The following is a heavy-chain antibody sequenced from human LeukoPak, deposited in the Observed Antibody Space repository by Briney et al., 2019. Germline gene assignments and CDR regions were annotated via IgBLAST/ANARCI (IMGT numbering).Heavy chain of an antibody. CDR2: INPNSGGT. CDR3: VKGWDSSGYYAFDI. D-gene: IGHD3-22*01. Sequence: GASVNVSCKASGYTFTGYHIHWVRQAPGQGPECMAWINPNSGGTKYAQKFQGRVTMTRDTSISTAYMEMSRLTSDDTAVYYCVKGWDSSGYYAFDIWGQGTMVTVSS. CDR1: GYTFTGYH. V-gene: IGHV1-2*02. J-gene: IGHJ3*02.